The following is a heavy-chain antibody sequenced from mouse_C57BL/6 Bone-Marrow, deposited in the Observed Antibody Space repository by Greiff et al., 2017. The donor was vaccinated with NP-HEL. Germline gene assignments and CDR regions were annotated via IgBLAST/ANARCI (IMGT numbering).Heavy chain of an antibody. J-gene: IGHJ2*01. V-gene: IGHV5-4*03. CDR1: GFTFSSYA. Sequence: DVMLVESGGGLVKPGGSLKLSCAASGFTFSSYAMSWVRQTPEKRLEWVATISDGGSYTYYPDNVKGRFTISRDNAKNNLYLQMSHLKSEDTAMYYCARGGIFGYWGQGTTLTVSS. CDR3: ARGGIFGY. CDR2: ISDGGSYT.